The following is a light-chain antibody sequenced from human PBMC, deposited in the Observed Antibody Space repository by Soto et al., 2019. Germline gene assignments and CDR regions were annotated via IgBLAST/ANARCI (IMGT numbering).Light chain of an antibody. J-gene: IGLJ1*01. CDR2: EVS. CDR1: SSDVGGYNY. V-gene: IGLV2-8*01. CDR3: SSYAGSNNYV. Sequence: QLVLTQPPSASGSPGQSVTISCTGTSSDVGGYNYVSWYQQHPGKAPKLMIYEVSKRPSGVPDRFSGSKSGNTASLTVSGFQAEDEADYYCSSYAGSNNYVFGTGTKLTVL.